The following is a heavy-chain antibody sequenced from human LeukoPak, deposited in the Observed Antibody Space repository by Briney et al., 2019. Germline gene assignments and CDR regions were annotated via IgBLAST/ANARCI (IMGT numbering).Heavy chain of an antibody. D-gene: IGHD6-19*01. CDR3: ARAGVSSGWRLPHAQVTYMDV. Sequence: SVKISCKASGGTFSSYAISWVRQAPGQGLEWMGGIIPIFVTANYAQKFQGRVTITTDESTSTAYMELSSLRSEDTAVYYCARAGVSSGWRLPHAQVTYMDVWGKGTTVTVSS. CDR1: GGTFSSYA. J-gene: IGHJ6*03. CDR2: IIPIFVTA. V-gene: IGHV1-69*05.